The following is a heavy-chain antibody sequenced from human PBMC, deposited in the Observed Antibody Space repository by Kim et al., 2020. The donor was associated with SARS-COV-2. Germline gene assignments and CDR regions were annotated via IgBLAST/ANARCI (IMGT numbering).Heavy chain of an antibody. CDR3: ARDENYGPDY. Sequence: ASVKVSCEASGYTFTGHYMHWVRQAPGQGLEWMGWIYPNTGGTNYAHKFQGRVTMTRDTSISTVYMELSSLRSDDTAVYYCARDENYGPDYWGQGTLVIV. D-gene: IGHD3-10*01. V-gene: IGHV1-2*07. CDR1: GYTFTGHY. J-gene: IGHJ4*02. CDR2: IYPNTGGT.